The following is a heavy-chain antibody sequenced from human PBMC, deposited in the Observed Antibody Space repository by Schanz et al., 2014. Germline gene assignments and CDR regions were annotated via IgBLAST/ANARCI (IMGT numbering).Heavy chain of an antibody. D-gene: IGHD3-10*01. CDR3: ARVLGRGVIRYFDY. J-gene: IGHJ4*02. Sequence: QVQLQESGPGLVKPSETLSLTCTVSGGSISSYYWSWIRQPAGKGLEWIGRIYSSGSTNYNPSLKSRVPMSVATSKNQFSLKLSSVTAADTAVYYCARVLGRGVIRYFDYWGQGTLVTVSS. CDR1: GGSISSYY. V-gene: IGHV4-4*07. CDR2: IYSSGST.